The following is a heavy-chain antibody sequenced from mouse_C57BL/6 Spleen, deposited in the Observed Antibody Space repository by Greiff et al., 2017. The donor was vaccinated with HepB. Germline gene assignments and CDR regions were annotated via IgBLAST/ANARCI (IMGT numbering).Heavy chain of an antibody. V-gene: IGHV1-50*01. J-gene: IGHJ1*03. CDR1: GYTFTSYW. CDR2: IDPSDSYT. CDR3: ARWGVPDV. Sequence: QVQLQQPGAELVKPGASVKLSCKASGYTFTSYWMQWVKQRPGQGLEWIGEIDPSDSYTNYNQKFKGKATLTVDTSSSTAYMQLSSLTSEDSAVYYCARWGVPDVWGTGTTVTVSS.